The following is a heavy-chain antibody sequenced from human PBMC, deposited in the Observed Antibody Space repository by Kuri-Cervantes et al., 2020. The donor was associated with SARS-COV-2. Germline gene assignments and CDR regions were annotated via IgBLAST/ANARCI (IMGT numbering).Heavy chain of an antibody. Sequence: LRLSCAISGDSVSSNSAAWNWIRQSPSRGPEWLGRTYFRSKWYNDYAVSVKSRITINPDTSKKQFSLQLNSVTPEDTAVYYCARGKTMVRGENYYYMDVWGKGTTVTVSS. D-gene: IGHD3-10*01. CDR1: GDSVSSNSAA. V-gene: IGHV6-1*01. CDR3: ARGKTMVRGENYYYMDV. CDR2: TYFRSKWYN. J-gene: IGHJ6*03.